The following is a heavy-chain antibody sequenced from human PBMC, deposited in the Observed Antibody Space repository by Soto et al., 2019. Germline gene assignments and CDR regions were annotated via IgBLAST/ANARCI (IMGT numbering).Heavy chain of an antibody. Sequence: YRSWSRQPPGKRLEWIGYIYYSESTNYNPSLKSRVTISVDTSKNQFSLELSSVTAADTAVYYCARSPNIVVVPAASWFDPWGQGTLVTVSS. CDR3: ARSPNIVVVPAASWFDP. CDR2: IYYSEST. D-gene: IGHD2-2*01. V-gene: IGHV4-59*01. J-gene: IGHJ5*02. CDR1: Y.